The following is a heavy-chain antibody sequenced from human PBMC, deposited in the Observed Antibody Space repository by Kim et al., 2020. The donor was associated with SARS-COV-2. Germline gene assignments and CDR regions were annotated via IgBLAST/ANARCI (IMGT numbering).Heavy chain of an antibody. J-gene: IGHJ2*01. D-gene: IGHD2-2*02. CDR3: ARHIGYCSSTSCYIWYFDL. V-gene: IGHV4-30-2*05. Sequence: SRVTISVDTSKNQFSLKLSSVTAADTAVYYCARHIGYCSSTSCYIWYFDLWGRGTLVTVSS.